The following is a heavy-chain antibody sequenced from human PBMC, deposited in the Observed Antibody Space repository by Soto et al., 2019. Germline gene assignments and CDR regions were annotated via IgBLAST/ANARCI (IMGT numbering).Heavy chain of an antibody. J-gene: IGHJ6*02. CDR1: GYTFTSYY. D-gene: IGHD3-16*01. V-gene: IGHV1-46*01. Sequence: ASVKVSCKASGYTFTSYYMHWVRQAPGQGLEWMGIINPSGGSTSYAQKFQGRVTMTRDTSTSTVYMELSSLRSEDTAVYYCARALSWGEYYYYYYGMDVWGQGTTVTVSS. CDR3: ARALSWGEYYYYYYGMDV. CDR2: INPSGGST.